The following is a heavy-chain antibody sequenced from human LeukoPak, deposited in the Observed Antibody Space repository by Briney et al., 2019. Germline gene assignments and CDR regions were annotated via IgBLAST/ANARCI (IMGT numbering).Heavy chain of an antibody. CDR2: IYHSGST. Sequence: SETLSLTCAVSGYSISSGYYWGWIRQPPGKGLEWIGSIYHSGSTYYNPSLKSRVTISVDTSKNQFSLKLSSVTAADTAVYYCARANFGVVTAGFDYWGQGTLVTVSS. V-gene: IGHV4-38-2*01. CDR3: ARANFGVVTAGFDY. J-gene: IGHJ4*02. CDR1: GYSISSGYY. D-gene: IGHD3-3*01.